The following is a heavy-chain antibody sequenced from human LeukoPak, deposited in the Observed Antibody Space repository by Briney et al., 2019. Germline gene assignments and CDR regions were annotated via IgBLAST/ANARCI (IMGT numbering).Heavy chain of an antibody. V-gene: IGHV1-58*01. J-gene: IGHJ6*03. CDR3: ASYMTTVTTSYYYYYMDV. CDR2: IVVGSGNT. Sequence: SVKVSCKASGFTFTSSAVQWVRQARGQRLEWIGWIVVGSGNTYYAQKFQERVTITRDMSTSTAYMELSSLRSEDTAVYYCASYMTTVTTSYYYYYMDVRGKGTTVTVSS. CDR1: GFTFTSSA. D-gene: IGHD4-11*01.